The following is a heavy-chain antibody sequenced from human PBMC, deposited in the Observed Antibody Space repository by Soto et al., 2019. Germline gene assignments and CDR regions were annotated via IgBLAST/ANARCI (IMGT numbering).Heavy chain of an antibody. J-gene: IGHJ4*02. Sequence: EVQLVESGGGLVQPGGSLRLSCAASGFTFSSYEMNWVRQAPGKGLEWVSYISSGGSTIYYADSVKGRFTISRDNAKKLLYLQIKSLRAADTAVYYCERDRRSYFDYWGQGTLVTVSS. V-gene: IGHV3-48*03. CDR1: GFTFSSYE. CDR2: ISSGGSTI. CDR3: ERDRRSYFDY.